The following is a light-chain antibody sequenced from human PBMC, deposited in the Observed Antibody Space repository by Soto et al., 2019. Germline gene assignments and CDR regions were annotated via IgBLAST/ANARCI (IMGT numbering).Light chain of an antibody. V-gene: IGKV1-5*03. CDR2: KAS. J-gene: IGKJ1*01. CDR1: QSITDW. CDR3: QYWDDYSWT. Sequence: DIQMTQSPSTLSASVGDRVTITCRASQSITDWLAWYQQKPGKAPKFLIYKASNLEGGVASRFSGSGSGTDFTLTISSVQADDFATYYCQYWDDYSWTFGQGTKVEL.